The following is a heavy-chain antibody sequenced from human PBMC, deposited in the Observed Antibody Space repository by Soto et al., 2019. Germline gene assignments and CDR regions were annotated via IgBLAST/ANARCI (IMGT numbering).Heavy chain of an antibody. CDR2: IFSNDEK. CDR3: ARINYYDSSGYYAHNAY. D-gene: IGHD3-22*01. Sequence: SGPTLVNPTETLTLTCTVSGFSLSNARMGVSWIRQPPGKALEWLAHIFSNDEKSYSTSLKSRLTISKDTSKSQVVLTMTNMDPVDTATYYCARINYYDSSGYYAHNAYRGQGTLVTVYS. CDR1: GFSLSNARMG. V-gene: IGHV2-26*01. J-gene: IGHJ4*02.